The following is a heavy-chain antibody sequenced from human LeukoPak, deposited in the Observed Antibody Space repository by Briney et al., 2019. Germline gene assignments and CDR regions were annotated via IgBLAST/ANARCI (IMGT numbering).Heavy chain of an antibody. V-gene: IGHV3-23*01. CDR2: ISGSGGST. CDR3: AKDFVDTAMDPYFDY. D-gene: IGHD5-18*01. Sequence: GGSLRLSCAASGFTFSSYSMNWVRQAPGKGLEWVSAISGSGGSTYYADSVKGRFTISRDNSKNTLYLQMNSLRAEDTAVYYCAKDFVDTAMDPYFDYWGQGTLVTVSS. CDR1: GFTFSSYS. J-gene: IGHJ4*02.